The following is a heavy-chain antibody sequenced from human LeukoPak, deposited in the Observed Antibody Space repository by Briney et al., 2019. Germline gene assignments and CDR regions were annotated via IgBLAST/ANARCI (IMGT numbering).Heavy chain of an antibody. D-gene: IGHD7-27*01. CDR2: IYSGGST. CDR3: ARRTLGFFDY. Sequence: GGSLRLSCAASGFTVSSNYMSWVRQAPGKGLEWVSVIYSGGSTYYADSVKGRFTISRDNAKNSLYLQMNSLRAEDTAVYYCARRTLGFFDYWGQGTLVTVSS. V-gene: IGHV3-53*01. CDR1: GFTVSSNY. J-gene: IGHJ4*02.